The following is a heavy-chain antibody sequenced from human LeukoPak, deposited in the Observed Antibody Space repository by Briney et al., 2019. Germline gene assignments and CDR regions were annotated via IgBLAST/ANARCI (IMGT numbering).Heavy chain of an antibody. D-gene: IGHD6-19*01. CDR1: GGSIGSDY. J-gene: IGHJ4*02. CDR3: AKYGNSGWVIDN. Sequence: SETLSLTCTVSGGSIGSDYWTWLRQPPGKGLEYIGYIYYTGGTNYNPSLKSRVTISVDTSKNQLSLQLSSVTAADTAVYFCAKYGNSGWVIDNWGQGTLVTVSS. V-gene: IGHV4-59*08. CDR2: IYYTGGT.